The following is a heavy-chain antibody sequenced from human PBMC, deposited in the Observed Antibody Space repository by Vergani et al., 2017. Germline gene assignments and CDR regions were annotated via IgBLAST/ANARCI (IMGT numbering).Heavy chain of an antibody. CDR2: IYTSGST. V-gene: IGHV4-59*10. CDR1: GGSFSGYY. D-gene: IGHD5-12*01. Sequence: QVQLQQWGAGLLKPSETLSLTCAVYGGSFSGYYWSWIRQPAGKGLEWIGRIYTSGSTNYNPSLKSRVTMSVDTSKNQFSLKLSSVTAADTAVYYCARDGGYDSFDYWGQGTLVTVSS. CDR3: ARDGGYDSFDY. J-gene: IGHJ4*02.